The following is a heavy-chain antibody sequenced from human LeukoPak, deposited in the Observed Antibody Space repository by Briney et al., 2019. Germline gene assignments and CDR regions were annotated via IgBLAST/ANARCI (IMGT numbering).Heavy chain of an antibody. CDR3: ARHRMTAEDYFDF. CDR2: MDYSGST. V-gene: IGHV4-39*01. D-gene: IGHD6-13*01. Sequence: SSETLSLTCSVSGGPIKSNNYYWGWIRQPPGKGLEWIGTMDYSGSTYYNPSLKSRITISVDTSKNQFSLKLRSVTAADTAVYYCARHRMTAEDYFDFWGQGTLVTVSS. J-gene: IGHJ4*02. CDR1: GGPIKSNNYY.